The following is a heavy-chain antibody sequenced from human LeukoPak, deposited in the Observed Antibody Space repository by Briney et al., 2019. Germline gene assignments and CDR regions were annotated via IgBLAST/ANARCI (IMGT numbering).Heavy chain of an antibody. V-gene: IGHV1-18*01. Sequence: ASVKVSCKASSYSFTSYGIIWVRQAPGQGLERMGWISPNDGNTIYVQKLQGRVTMTTDTSTSTAYMDLRSLRSDDTAVYYCARAPPGVEAGMVDYWGQGTLVTVSS. D-gene: IGHD2-15*01. CDR1: SYSFTSYG. CDR2: ISPNDGNT. J-gene: IGHJ4*02. CDR3: ARAPPGVEAGMVDY.